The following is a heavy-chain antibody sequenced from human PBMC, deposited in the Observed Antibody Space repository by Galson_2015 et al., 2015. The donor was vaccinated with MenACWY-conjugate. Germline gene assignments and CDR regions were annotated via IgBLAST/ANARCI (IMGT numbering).Heavy chain of an antibody. V-gene: IGHV3-74*01. CDR1: GFTFSSYW. J-gene: IGHJ4*02. D-gene: IGHD2-2*02. CDR3: ARDRVRKGYCSSTSCYIGLY. Sequence: SLRLSCAASGFTFSSYWMHWVRHAPGKGLVWVSRINSDGSSTSYADSVKGRFTISRDNAKNTLYLQMNSLRAEDTAVYYCARDRVRKGYCSSTSCYIGLYWGQGTLVTVSS. CDR2: INSDGSST.